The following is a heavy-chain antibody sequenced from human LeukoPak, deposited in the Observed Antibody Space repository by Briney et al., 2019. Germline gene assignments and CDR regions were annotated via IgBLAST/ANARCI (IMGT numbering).Heavy chain of an antibody. CDR2: IKKDGSEK. Sequence: GSLRLSCAASGFTFSSYWMSWVRQAPGKGLEWVANIKKDGSEKYYVDSVKGRFTISRDNAKTSLYLQMNSLRAEDTALYYCARGLAAPDHWGQGTLVTVSS. J-gene: IGHJ4*02. V-gene: IGHV3-7*01. CDR1: GFTFSSYW. D-gene: IGHD3-9*01. CDR3: ARGLAAPDH.